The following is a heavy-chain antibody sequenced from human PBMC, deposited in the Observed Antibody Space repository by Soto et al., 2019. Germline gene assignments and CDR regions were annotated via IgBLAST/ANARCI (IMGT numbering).Heavy chain of an antibody. CDR2: ISGSGGTT. Sequence: GKGLEWVSGISGSGGTTYYADSVKGRFTISRDNSKNTLYLQMNSLRADDTAVFFFQAEDGIRDVRSVSAFLLNRSSDL. CDR3: QAEDGIRDVRSVSAFLLNRSSDL. J-gene: IGHJ2*01. D-gene: IGHD3-10*02. V-gene: IGHV3-23*01.